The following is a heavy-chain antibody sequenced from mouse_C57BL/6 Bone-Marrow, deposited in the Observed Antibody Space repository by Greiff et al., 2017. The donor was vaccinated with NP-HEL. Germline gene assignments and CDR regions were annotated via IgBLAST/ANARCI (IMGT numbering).Heavy chain of an antibody. CDR1: GYSITSGYD. J-gene: IGHJ4*01. CDR3: ARDGTGYAMDY. CDR2: ISYSGST. D-gene: IGHD3-3*01. Sequence: EVQRVESGPGMVKPSQSLSLTCTVTGYSITSGYDWHWIRHFPGNKLEWMGYISYSGSTNYNPSLKSRISITHDTSKNHFFLKLNSVTTEDTATYYCARDGTGYAMDYWGQGTSVTVSS. V-gene: IGHV3-1*01.